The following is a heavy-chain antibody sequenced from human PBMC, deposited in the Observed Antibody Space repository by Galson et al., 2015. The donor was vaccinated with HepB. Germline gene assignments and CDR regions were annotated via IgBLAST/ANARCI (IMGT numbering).Heavy chain of an antibody. Sequence: SLRLSCAASGFTFSGYGMHWVRQAPGKGLEWEAVIWYDGSNRYYADSVKGRFTISRDNSRNTLYLQMNSLRAEDTAVYYCARRVDTAMGEPLHFWGPGTMVTVSS. V-gene: IGHV3-33*08. CDR1: GFTFSGYG. D-gene: IGHD5-18*01. CDR3: ARRVDTAMGEPLHF. CDR2: IWYDGSNR. J-gene: IGHJ3*01.